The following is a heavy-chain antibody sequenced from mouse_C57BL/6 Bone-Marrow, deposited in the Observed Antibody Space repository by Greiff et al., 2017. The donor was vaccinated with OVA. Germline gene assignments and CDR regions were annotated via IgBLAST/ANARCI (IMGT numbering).Heavy chain of an antibody. CDR1: GFTFSSYG. V-gene: IGHV5-6*01. CDR3: ARDVKDY. J-gene: IGHJ2*01. Sequence: EVKVVESGGDLVKPGGSLKLSCAASGFTFSSYGMSWVRPTPDKRLEWVATISSGGSYTYYPDSVKGRFTISRDNAKNTLYLQMSSLKSEDTAMYYCARDVKDYWGQGTTLTVSS. CDR2: ISSGGSYT.